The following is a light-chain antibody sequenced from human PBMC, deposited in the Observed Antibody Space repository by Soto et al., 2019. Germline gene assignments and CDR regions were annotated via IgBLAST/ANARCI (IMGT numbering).Light chain of an antibody. V-gene: IGKV3-20*01. Sequence: EFVLTPSPGTLALSPGESATLSCRPSQCVSSTYLAWYEPKHGPAARLLIYGASDRATATPDSFSGSGTGTDFTLTSSRLEAEDVAVYYRQQYGSSCTFGQGTKVDIK. J-gene: IGKJ1*01. CDR2: GAS. CDR1: QCVSSTY. CDR3: QQYGSSCT.